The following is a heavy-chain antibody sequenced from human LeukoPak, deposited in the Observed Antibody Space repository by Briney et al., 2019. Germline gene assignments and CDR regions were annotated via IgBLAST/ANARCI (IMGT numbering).Heavy chain of an antibody. CDR3: AKDGVVVTAILDY. V-gene: IGHV3-23*01. D-gene: IGHD2-21*02. Sequence: PGGSLRLSCAASGFTFSSYGMSWVRQAPGKGLEWVSAISGSGGSTYYADSVKGRFTISRDNSKNTLYLQMNSLRAEDTAVYYCAKDGVVVTAILDYWGQGTLVTVSS. J-gene: IGHJ4*02. CDR1: GFTFSSYG. CDR2: ISGSGGST.